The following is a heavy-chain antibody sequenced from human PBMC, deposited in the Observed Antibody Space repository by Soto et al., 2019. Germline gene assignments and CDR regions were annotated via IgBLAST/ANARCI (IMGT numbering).Heavy chain of an antibody. V-gene: IGHV1-69*01. Sequence: QVQLVQSGAEVKKPGSSVKVSCKASGGTFSSYAISWVRQAPGQGLEWMGGIIPIFGTANYAQKFQGRVTITADESTSTAYMELSSLRSEDTAVYYCARYLYYDYVWGSYRTDAFDIWGQGTMVTVSS. CDR2: IIPIFGTA. J-gene: IGHJ3*02. CDR1: GGTFSSYA. CDR3: ARYLYYDYVWGSYRTDAFDI. D-gene: IGHD3-16*02.